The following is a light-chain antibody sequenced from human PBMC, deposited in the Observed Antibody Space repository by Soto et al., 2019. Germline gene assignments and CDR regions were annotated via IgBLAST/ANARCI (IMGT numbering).Light chain of an antibody. CDR3: HQYKSWPQT. Sequence: EIVMTQSPATLSVSPGERATLSCRASQSISSNLAWYQQKLGQAPRLLIYRASTRATGIPARFSGSGSGTEFTLTISRLQSEDFALYYCHQYKSWPQTFGQGTKVEI. J-gene: IGKJ1*01. CDR2: RAS. V-gene: IGKV3-15*01. CDR1: QSISSN.